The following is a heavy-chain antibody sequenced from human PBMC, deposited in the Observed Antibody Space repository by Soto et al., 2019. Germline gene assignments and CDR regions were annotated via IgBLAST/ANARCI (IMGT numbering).Heavy chain of an antibody. CDR1: GFSFSSKW. Sequence: EVQLVESGGGLVQPGGSLRLSCAASGFSFSSKWMHWVRHAPGKGLVWVSRINTDGSSTSHADFVKGRFTISRDNAKNTPYLQMNSLRTEDTAVYYCAREDFGVFSVAYFDYWGQGTLVTVSS. J-gene: IGHJ4*02. CDR3: AREDFGVFSVAYFDY. CDR2: INTDGSST. D-gene: IGHD3-3*01. V-gene: IGHV3-74*01.